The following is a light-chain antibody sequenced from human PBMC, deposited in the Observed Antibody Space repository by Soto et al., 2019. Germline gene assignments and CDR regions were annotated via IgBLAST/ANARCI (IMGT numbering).Light chain of an antibody. V-gene: IGKV1-39*01. J-gene: IGKJ3*01. CDR1: QSIAGF. CDR3: QQTFNNPT. CDR2: ATF. Sequence: DIQMTQSPSSLSASVGDRVTIACRASQSIAGFLNWYQQKPGKAPDLLIYATFSLHSGVTPRFSGSGSGADFNLTISPLQPEDSGTYLCQQTFNNPTFGPGT.